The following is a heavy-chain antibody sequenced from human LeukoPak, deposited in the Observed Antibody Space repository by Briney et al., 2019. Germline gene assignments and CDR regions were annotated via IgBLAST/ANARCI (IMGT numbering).Heavy chain of an antibody. V-gene: IGHV3-11*01. CDR3: ARRSAAYYYYGMDV. Sequence: PGGSLRLSCAASGFTFSDCYMSWIRQAPGKGLEWVSYISSSGSTIYYADSVKGRFTISRDNAKNSLYLQMNSLRAEDTAVYYCARRSAAYYYYGMDVWGQGTTVTVSS. D-gene: IGHD6-25*01. J-gene: IGHJ6*02. CDR1: GFTFSDCY. CDR2: ISSSGSTI.